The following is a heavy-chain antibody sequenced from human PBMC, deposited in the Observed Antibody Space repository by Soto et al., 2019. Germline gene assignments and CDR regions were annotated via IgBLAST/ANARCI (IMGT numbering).Heavy chain of an antibody. CDR1: GGSISSGDYY. CDR3: ATTLNEGYCSGGSCYSVGAFDY. CDR2: IYYSGST. D-gene: IGHD2-15*01. V-gene: IGHV4-30-4*01. J-gene: IGHJ4*02. Sequence: QVQLQESGPGLVKPSQTLSLTCTVSGGSISSGDYYWSWIRQPPGQGLEGIGYIYYSGSTYYNPSLKSRVTISVDTSKNQFSVKLSSVTAADTAVYYCATTLNEGYCSGGSCYSVGAFDYWGQGTLVTVSS.